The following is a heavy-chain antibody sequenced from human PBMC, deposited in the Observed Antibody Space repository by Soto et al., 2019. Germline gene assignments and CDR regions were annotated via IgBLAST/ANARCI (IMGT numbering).Heavy chain of an antibody. Sequence: PSETLSLTCTVSGGSISSGDYYWSWIRQPPGKGLEWIGYIYYSGSTYYNPSLKSRVTISVDTSKNQFSLKLSSVTAADTAVYYCARAPGQQQLNGVAVAGTHFDYWGQGTLVTVSS. V-gene: IGHV4-30-4*01. CDR2: IYYSGST. D-gene: IGHD6-19*01. CDR3: ARAPGQQQLNGVAVAGTHFDY. J-gene: IGHJ4*02. CDR1: GGSISSGDYY.